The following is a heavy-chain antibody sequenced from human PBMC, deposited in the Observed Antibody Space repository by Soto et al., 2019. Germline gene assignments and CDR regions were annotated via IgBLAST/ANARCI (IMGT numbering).Heavy chain of an antibody. Sequence: VGSLRLSCAASGFTFSNYWMHWVRQSPGKWLVWVSRIDGDGGTTTYADSVKDRFTISRDNAKNTVYLQMNSLRADDTAVYYCARVWFNGDQRRPKSVYFDCWGRGTLVSVSS. CDR1: GFTFSNYW. CDR3: ARVWFNGDQRRPKSVYFDC. D-gene: IGHD4-17*01. J-gene: IGHJ4*02. V-gene: IGHV3-74*01. CDR2: IDGDGGTT.